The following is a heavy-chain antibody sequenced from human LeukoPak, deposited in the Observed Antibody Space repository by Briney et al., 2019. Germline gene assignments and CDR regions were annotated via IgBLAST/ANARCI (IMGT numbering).Heavy chain of an antibody. J-gene: IGHJ4*02. D-gene: IGHD2-21*02. CDR3: ARVKMTSITSHDY. CDR1: GGSISSGGYY. CDR2: ISHGGST. V-gene: IGHV4-30-2*01. Sequence: PSETLSLTCTVSGGSISSGGYYWSWIRQPPGKGLEWIGYISHGGSTYYNPSLKSRITISVDRSKNQFSLNVSSVTAADTAMYYCARVKMTSITSHDYWGQGMLVTVSS.